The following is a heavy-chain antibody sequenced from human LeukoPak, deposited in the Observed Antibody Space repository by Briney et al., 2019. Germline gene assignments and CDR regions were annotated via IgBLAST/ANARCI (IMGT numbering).Heavy chain of an antibody. V-gene: IGHV3-30*18. CDR3: AKVDIVATIDAGRLVDY. J-gene: IGHJ4*02. CDR2: ISNDGSNK. D-gene: IGHD5-12*01. CDR1: GFTFSSYG. Sequence: GGSLRLSCAASGFTFSSYGMQWFRQAPDKGLEWVAAISNDGSNKYYADSVKGRFTMSRDNSENTLYLQMNSLRAEDTAVYYCAKVDIVATIDAGRLVDYWGQGTLVTVSS.